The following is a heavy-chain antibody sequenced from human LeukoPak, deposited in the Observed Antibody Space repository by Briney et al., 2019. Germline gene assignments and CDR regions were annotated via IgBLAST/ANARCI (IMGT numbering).Heavy chain of an antibody. CDR2: IKQDGTEK. Sequence: QPGESLRLSCAASGFSFTTYWMSWVRQAPGKGLEWVANIKQDGTEKYYVDSVKGRFTISRDNAKNSLYLQMNSLRVEDTAVYYCAKLAKYFYGSETYYFFEHWGQGTPVTASS. CDR3: AKLAKYFYGSETYYFFEH. J-gene: IGHJ4*02. CDR1: GFSFTTYW. D-gene: IGHD3-10*01. V-gene: IGHV3-7*01.